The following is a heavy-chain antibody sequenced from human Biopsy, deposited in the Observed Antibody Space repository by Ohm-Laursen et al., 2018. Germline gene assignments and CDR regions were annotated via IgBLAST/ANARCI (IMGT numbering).Heavy chain of an antibody. V-gene: IGHV3-11*01. CDR2: ISAAGPAM. CDR1: GFTFSDFY. Sequence: LRLSCSASGFTFSDFYMSWIRRAPGKGLEWISYISAAGPAMFYADSVRGRFTISRDNANNLLYLQMDSLRAEDTAVYYCARRRPIDYWGQGILVTVSS. CDR3: ARRRPIDY. J-gene: IGHJ4*02.